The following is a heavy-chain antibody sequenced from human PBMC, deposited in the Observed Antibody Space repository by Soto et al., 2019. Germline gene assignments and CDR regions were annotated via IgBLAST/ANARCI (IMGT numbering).Heavy chain of an antibody. CDR1: GFTFSSYN. CDR3: ARGFSSSSGDY. V-gene: IGHV3-21*01. CDR2: ISSSSGYI. Sequence: EVHLVESGGGLVKPGGSLRLSCAASGFTFSSYNMNWVRQAPGKGLEWVSSISSSSGYIYYADSVKGRFTISRDNAKNTLYLQVDSLRVEDTAVYYCARGFSSSSGDYWGQGTLVTVSS. J-gene: IGHJ4*02. D-gene: IGHD6-6*01.